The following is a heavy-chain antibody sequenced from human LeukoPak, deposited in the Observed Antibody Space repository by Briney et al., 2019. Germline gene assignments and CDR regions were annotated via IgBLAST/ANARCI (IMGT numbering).Heavy chain of an antibody. V-gene: IGHV1-69*05. CDR2: IIPIFGTA. CDR1: GGTFSSYA. D-gene: IGHD1-26*01. Sequence: SVKVSCKASGGTFSSYAISWVRQAPGQGLEWMGGIIPIFGTANYAQKFQGRVTITTDESTSTAYMELSSLRSEDTAVYYCARRSWVMYYFDYWGQGTLVTVSS. J-gene: IGHJ4*02. CDR3: ARRSWVMYYFDY.